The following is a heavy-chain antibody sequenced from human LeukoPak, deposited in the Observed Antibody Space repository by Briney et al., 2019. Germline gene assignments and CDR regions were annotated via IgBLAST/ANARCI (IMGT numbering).Heavy chain of an antibody. Sequence: GGSLRLSCEASGFTFSSYWMSWVRQAPGKGLEWVANIKQDGSEKYYVDSVKGRFTISRDNAENSLYLQMNSLRAEDTAVYYCARIGIRGFWSGLDAFDIWGQGTMVTVSS. CDR2: IKQDGSEK. CDR3: ARIGIRGFWSGLDAFDI. J-gene: IGHJ3*02. V-gene: IGHV3-7*01. CDR1: GFTFSSYW. D-gene: IGHD3-3*01.